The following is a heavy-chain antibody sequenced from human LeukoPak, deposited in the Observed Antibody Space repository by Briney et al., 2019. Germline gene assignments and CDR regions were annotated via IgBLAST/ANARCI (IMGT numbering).Heavy chain of an antibody. D-gene: IGHD3-22*01. Sequence: ETLSLTCTVSGGSISSYYWSWIRQPPGKGPEWIGYIYYSGSTNYNPSLKSQVTISVDTSKNQFSLKLSSVTAADTAVYYCARHGSSDYDSSGYYYYYYGMDVWGQGTTVTVSS. CDR2: IYYSGST. J-gene: IGHJ6*02. CDR1: GGSISSYY. V-gene: IGHV4-59*08. CDR3: ARHGSSDYDSSGYYYYYYGMDV.